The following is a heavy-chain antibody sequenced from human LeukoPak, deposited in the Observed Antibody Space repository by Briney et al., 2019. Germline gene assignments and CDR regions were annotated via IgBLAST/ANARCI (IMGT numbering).Heavy chain of an antibody. CDR3: TTEGGDYDILTGYFEYFDY. Sequence: PGGSLRLSCAASGFTFSNAWMSWVRQAPGKGLEWVGRIKSKTDGGTTDYAAPVKGRLTISRDDSKNTLYLQMNSLKTEDTAVYYCTTEGGDYDILTGYFEYFDYWGQGTLVTVSS. CDR1: GFTFSNAW. J-gene: IGHJ4*02. V-gene: IGHV3-15*01. CDR2: IKSKTDGGTT. D-gene: IGHD3-9*01.